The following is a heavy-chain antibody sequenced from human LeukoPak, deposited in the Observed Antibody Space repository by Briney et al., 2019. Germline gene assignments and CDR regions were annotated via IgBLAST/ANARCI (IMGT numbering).Heavy chain of an antibody. V-gene: IGHV4-34*01. D-gene: IGHD4-11*01. CDR3: ARLFYSNYVVDY. CDR1: GGSFSGYY. J-gene: IGHJ4*02. Sequence: SETLSLTCAVYGGSFSGYYWSWIRQPPGKGLEWIGEINHSGSTNYNPSLKSRVTISVDTSKNQFSLKLSSVTAADTAVYYCARLFYSNYVVDYWGQGTLVTVSS. CDR2: INHSGST.